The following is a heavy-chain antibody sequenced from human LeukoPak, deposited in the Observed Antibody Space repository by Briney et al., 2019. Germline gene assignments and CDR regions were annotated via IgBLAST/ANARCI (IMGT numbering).Heavy chain of an antibody. CDR3: ARGNIAVPGTPYYFGY. Sequence: EASVKVSCKASGYSFTSYDISWVRQATGQGLEWMGWMNPNTDTTGYAQRFQGRVTMTWDTSISTAYMEVSSLRSEDTAVYYCARGNIAVPGTPYYFGYWGQGTLVTVSS. V-gene: IGHV1-8*01. CDR2: MNPNTDTT. J-gene: IGHJ4*02. CDR1: GYSFTSYD. D-gene: IGHD6-19*01.